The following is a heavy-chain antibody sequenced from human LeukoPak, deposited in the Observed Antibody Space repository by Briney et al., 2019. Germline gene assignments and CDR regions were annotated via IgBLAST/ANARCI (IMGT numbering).Heavy chain of an antibody. CDR1: GFTFSSYA. CDR3: SRDPNWASGYFDY. V-gene: IGHV3-49*04. J-gene: IGHJ4*02. CDR2: IRNKLYGGTS. Sequence: PGGSLRLSCAASGFTFSSYAMHWVRQAPGKGLEWVSFIRNKLYGGTSEYAASVKGRFTISRDDSTSIAYLQMNSLKTEDTAVYYCSRDPNWASGYFDYWGQGTLVTVSS. D-gene: IGHD7-27*01.